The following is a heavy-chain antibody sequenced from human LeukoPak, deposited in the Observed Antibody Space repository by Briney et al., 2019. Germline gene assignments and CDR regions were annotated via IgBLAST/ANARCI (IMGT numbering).Heavy chain of an antibody. J-gene: IGHJ3*02. D-gene: IGHD3-16*02. CDR3: ARVRRYYVWGSYRYTDDAFDI. CDR1: GYTFTSYG. V-gene: IGHV1-2*02. Sequence: ASVKVSCKASGYTFTSYGISWVRQAPGQGLEWMGWINPNSGGTNYAQKFQGRVTMIRDTSISTAYMELSRLRSDDTAVYYCARVRRYYVWGSYRYTDDAFDIWGQGTMVTVSS. CDR2: INPNSGGT.